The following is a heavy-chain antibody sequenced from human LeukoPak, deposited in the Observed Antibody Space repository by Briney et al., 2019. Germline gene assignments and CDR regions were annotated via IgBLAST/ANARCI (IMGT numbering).Heavy chain of an antibody. D-gene: IGHD6-25*01. Sequence: ASVKVSCKASGYTFTNCHINWVRQATGQGLEWMGWINPNNGDSGFAQKFQGRVTITRDTAMITAYMELSSLTSEDTAIYFCARTTSFTASGYDYWGQGTLVTVSS. CDR1: GYTFTNCH. V-gene: IGHV1-8*03. J-gene: IGHJ4*02. CDR3: ARTTSFTASGYDY. CDR2: INPNNGDS.